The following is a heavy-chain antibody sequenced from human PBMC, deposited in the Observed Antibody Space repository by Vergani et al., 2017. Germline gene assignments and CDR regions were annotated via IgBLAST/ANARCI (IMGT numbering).Heavy chain of an antibody. Sequence: QVQLQESGPGLVEPSETLSLTCAVSGYSIRNGYYWGWIRQPPGKGLEWIGSIYPNGNGNYNESLRSRLTMSIDTSRSQFSLSLSSVTAADTAVYYCARGNCGVNCPKYNWLAPWGRGILVTVSS. CDR2: IYPNGNG. V-gene: IGHV4-38-2*01. CDR1: GYSIRNGYY. CDR3: ARGNCGVNCPKYNWLAP. J-gene: IGHJ5*02. D-gene: IGHD2-21*01.